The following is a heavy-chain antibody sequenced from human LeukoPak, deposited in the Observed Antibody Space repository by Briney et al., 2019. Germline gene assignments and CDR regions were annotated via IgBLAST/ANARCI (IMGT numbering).Heavy chain of an antibody. CDR2: ISTSGSAT. Sequence: PGGSLRLSCAASGFTFSSYAMSWVRQAPEKGLEWFSSISTSGSATYYADSVKGRFTISRDNSKNTLYLQMNSLRVEDSAVYYCAKAPTVTTWVIDFWGQGTLVSVSS. CDR1: GFTFSSYA. D-gene: IGHD4-17*01. CDR3: AKAPTVTTWVIDF. V-gene: IGHV3-23*01. J-gene: IGHJ4*02.